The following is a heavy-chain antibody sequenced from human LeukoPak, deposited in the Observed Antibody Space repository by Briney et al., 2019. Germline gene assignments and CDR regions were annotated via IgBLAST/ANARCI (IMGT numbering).Heavy chain of an antibody. CDR2: IYPGDPDT. Sequence: GESLKISCKGSGYSFPNYWIGWVRQMPGKGLEWMGIIYPGDPDTTYSPSFQGQVTISADKSISTAYLQWSSLKASDTAMYYCARRGPVVGVLYFDYWGQGTLVTVSS. D-gene: IGHD6-19*01. CDR1: GYSFPNYW. J-gene: IGHJ4*02. CDR3: ARRGPVVGVLYFDY. V-gene: IGHV5-51*01.